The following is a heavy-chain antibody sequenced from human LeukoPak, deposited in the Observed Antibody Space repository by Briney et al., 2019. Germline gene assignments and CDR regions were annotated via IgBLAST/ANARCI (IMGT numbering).Heavy chain of an antibody. J-gene: IGHJ4*02. CDR3: AKAPPYKKYFDY. V-gene: IGHV3-30-3*01. Sequence: SGGSLRLSCAASGFTFSSYAMHWVRQAPGKGLEWVAVISYDGSNKYYADSVKGRFTISRDNSKNTLYLQMNSLRAEDTAVYYCAKAPPYKKYFDYWGQGTLVTVSS. CDR2: ISYDGSNK. D-gene: IGHD1-1*01. CDR1: GFTFSSYA.